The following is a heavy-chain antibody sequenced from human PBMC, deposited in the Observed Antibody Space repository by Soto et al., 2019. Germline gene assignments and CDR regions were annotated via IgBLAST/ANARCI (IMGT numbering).Heavy chain of an antibody. V-gene: IGHV1-69*01. CDR3: ARDSHAAPGRILIDI. Sequence: QVQLVQSGAEVKKPGSSVKVSCKASGGTFSSYAISWVRQAPGQGLEWMGGIMPIFGTANYAQKFQGRVTITTEESTSTAYMELSSLRSEDTAVYYCARDSHAAPGRILIDIWGQGTMVTVSS. J-gene: IGHJ3*02. D-gene: IGHD1-26*01. CDR1: GGTFSSYA. CDR2: IMPIFGTA.